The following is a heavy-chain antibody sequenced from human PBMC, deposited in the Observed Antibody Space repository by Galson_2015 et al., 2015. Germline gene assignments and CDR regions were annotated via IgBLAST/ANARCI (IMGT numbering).Heavy chain of an antibody. J-gene: IGHJ4*02. CDR2: ITASGGGP. CDR3: AKGVGSDFYYANDY. Sequence: SLRLSCAASGFTFSSYAMSWVRQAPGKGLEWVALITASGGGPYYADSVKRRFTISGDNAMNSLYLQMNSLRAEDTAMYYCAKGVGSDFYYANDYWGQGTLVTVSS. CDR1: GFTFSSYA. D-gene: IGHD3-22*01. V-gene: IGHV3-23*01.